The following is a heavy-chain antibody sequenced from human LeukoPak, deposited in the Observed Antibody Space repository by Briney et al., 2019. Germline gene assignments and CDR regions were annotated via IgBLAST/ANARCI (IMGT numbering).Heavy chain of an antibody. CDR3: ARDYYCGGGSCSDTFDV. CDR1: GYSFTTYG. V-gene: IGHV1-18*01. D-gene: IGHD2-15*01. Sequence: ASVKVSCKASGYSFTTYGISWVRQAPGQGLEWMGWVSGHDKRTNYAQNLRGRVTMTIDTSTSTSYMELTSLRSDDTAVYYCARDYYCGGGSCSDTFDVWGQGTMVTVSS. CDR2: VSGHDKRT. J-gene: IGHJ3*01.